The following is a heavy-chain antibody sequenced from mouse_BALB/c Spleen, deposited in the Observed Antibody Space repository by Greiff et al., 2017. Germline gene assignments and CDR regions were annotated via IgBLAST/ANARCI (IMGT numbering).Heavy chain of an antibody. V-gene: IGHV14-4*02. CDR3: KIFTTAYYAMDY. CDR1: GFNIKDYY. J-gene: IGHJ4*01. D-gene: IGHD1-2*01. CDR2: IDPENGDT. Sequence: VQLKQSGAELVRSGASVKLSCTASGFNIKDYYMHWVKQRPEQGLEWIGWIDPENGDTEYAPKFQGKATMTADTSSNTAYLQLSSLTSEDTAVYYCKIFTTAYYAMDYWGQGTSVTVSS.